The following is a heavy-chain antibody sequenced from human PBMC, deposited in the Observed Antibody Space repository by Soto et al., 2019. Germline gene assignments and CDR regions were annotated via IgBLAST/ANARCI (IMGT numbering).Heavy chain of an antibody. CDR2: IKSKTDGGTT. V-gene: IGHV3-15*01. J-gene: IGHJ4*02. CDR1: GCTFSNAW. CDR3: AFTILILGYLDY. D-gene: IGHD3-3*01. Sequence: GGSLRLSCAASGCTFSNAWMSCVRQAPGKGLEWVGRIKSKTDGGTTDYAAPVKGRFTISRDDSKNTLYLQINSLKTEDTAVYYCAFTILILGYLDYWGQGTLVTVSS.